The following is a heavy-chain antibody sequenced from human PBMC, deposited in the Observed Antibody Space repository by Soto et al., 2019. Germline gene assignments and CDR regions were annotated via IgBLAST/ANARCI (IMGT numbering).Heavy chain of an antibody. D-gene: IGHD6-13*01. CDR1: GFTFDDYA. J-gene: IGHJ1*01. CDR2: INWNSGSI. V-gene: IGHV3-9*01. Sequence: EVQLVESGGGLVQPGRSLRLSCAASGFTFDDYAMHWVRQVPGKGLEWVSGINWNSGSIGYGDSVNGRFAISRDNAKNYLHLQLNSLSAEDTAFYYCVKDESINWYSGHFRHWGQGTLVTVSS. CDR3: VKDESINWYSGHFRH.